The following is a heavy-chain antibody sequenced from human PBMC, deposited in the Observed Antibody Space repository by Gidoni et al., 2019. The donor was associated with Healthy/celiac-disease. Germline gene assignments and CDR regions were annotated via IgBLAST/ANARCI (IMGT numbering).Heavy chain of an antibody. CDR1: GFTFSSYA. J-gene: IGHJ3*02. V-gene: IGHV3-30-3*01. CDR3: ATEGYSYGADAFDI. CDR2: ISYDGSNK. D-gene: IGHD5-18*01. Sequence: QVQLVESGGGVVQPGRSLRLSCAASGFTFSSYAMHWVRQAPGKGLEWVAVISYDGSNKYYADSVKGRFTISRDNSKNTLYLQMNSLRAEDTAVYYCATEGYSYGADAFDIWGQGTMVTVSS.